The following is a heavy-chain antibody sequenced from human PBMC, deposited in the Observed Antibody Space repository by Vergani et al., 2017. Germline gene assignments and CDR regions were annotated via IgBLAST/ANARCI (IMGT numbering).Heavy chain of an antibody. CDR2: ISYAGNKK. V-gene: IGHV3-30*03. D-gene: IGHD1-1*01. CDR1: GFPFSDYG. J-gene: IGHJ6*03. CDR3: ARDFLTRVTTLDYYYMGV. Sequence: QVQLVESGGGAVQPGRSLRLSCSAAGFPFSDYGVHWVRQAPGKGLEWVSVISYAGNKKNYADSVKGRFTISRDNSKNTLYLEMNALRAENTAVYYCARDFLTRVTTLDYYYMGVWGKGTTVTVSS.